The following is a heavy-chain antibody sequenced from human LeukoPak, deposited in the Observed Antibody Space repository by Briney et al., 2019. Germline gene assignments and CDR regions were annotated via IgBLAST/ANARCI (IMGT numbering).Heavy chain of an antibody. CDR3: ARDRDGKDY. Sequence: GGSLRLSCAASRFAFNTYWMSWVRQAPGKGLEWVANIGQDGTEKHHVDSVRGRFTISRDNAKNSVFLQMNSLRAEDTVVYYCARDRDGKDYWGQGTLVTVSS. V-gene: IGHV3-7*03. D-gene: IGHD1-1*01. CDR2: IGQDGTEK. J-gene: IGHJ4*02. CDR1: RFAFNTYW.